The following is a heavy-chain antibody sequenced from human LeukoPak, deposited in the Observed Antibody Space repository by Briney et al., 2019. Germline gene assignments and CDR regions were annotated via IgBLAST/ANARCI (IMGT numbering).Heavy chain of an antibody. CDR3: ARITSIHPIHYDFWSGYPYYFDY. CDR1: GGSISSYY. J-gene: IGHJ4*02. Sequence: SETLSLTCTVSGGSISSYYWSWIRQPAGKGLEWIGRIYTSGSTNYNPSLKSRVTISVDTSKNQFSLKLSSVTAADTAVYYCARITSIHPIHYDFWSGYPYYFDYWGQGTLVTVSS. D-gene: IGHD3-3*01. V-gene: IGHV4-4*07. CDR2: IYTSGST.